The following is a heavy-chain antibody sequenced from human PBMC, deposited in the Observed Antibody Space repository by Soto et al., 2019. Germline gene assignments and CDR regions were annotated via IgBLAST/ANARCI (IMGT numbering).Heavy chain of an antibody. CDR3: ARSRYGASVYGMDV. Sequence: QVQLVQSGAEVKKPGSSVKVSCKASGGTFSSYTISWVRQAPGQGLEWMGRIIPILGIANYAQKFQGRVTLTADKSTSAAYMELSSLRSENTAVYYCARSRYGASVYGMDVWGQGATVTVSS. D-gene: IGHD4-17*01. V-gene: IGHV1-69*02. J-gene: IGHJ6*02. CDR2: IIPILGIA. CDR1: GGTFSSYT.